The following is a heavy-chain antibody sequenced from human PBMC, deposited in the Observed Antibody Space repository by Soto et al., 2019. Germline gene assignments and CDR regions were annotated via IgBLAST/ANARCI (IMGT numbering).Heavy chain of an antibody. D-gene: IGHD2-15*01. CDR1: GFTFSSYA. J-gene: IGHJ4*02. Sequence: QVQLVESGGGVVQPGRSLRLSCAASGFTFSSYAIHWVRQAPGKGLEWVAVISFDGSNKFYADSVKGRFTISRDTSKNTLYLQMNSLRVEDTAVYYCARGGGLLLDDWGQGTLVTVSS. CDR2: ISFDGSNK. CDR3: ARGGGLLLDD. V-gene: IGHV3-30-3*01.